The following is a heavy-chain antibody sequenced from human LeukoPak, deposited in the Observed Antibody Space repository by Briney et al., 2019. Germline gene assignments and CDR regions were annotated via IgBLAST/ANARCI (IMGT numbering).Heavy chain of an antibody. J-gene: IGHJ2*01. D-gene: IGHD2-15*01. V-gene: IGHV3-53*01. CDR3: ARDGGYWYFDL. CDR2: IYSGGST. CDR1: GFTVSSNF. Sequence: PGGSLRLSCAPSGFTVSSNFMSWVRQAPGKGLEWVSVIYSGGSTYYADSVKGRFTISRDNSKNTLYLQMNSLRAEDTAVYYCARDGGYWYFDLWGRGTLVTVSS.